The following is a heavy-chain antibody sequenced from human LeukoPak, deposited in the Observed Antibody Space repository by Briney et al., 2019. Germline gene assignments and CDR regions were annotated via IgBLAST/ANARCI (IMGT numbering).Heavy chain of an antibody. V-gene: IGHV1-3*01. CDR2: INSGYANT. J-gene: IGHJ4*02. CDR3: ARDRYYGAGIKNYLDY. CDR1: GYTFTSYA. D-gene: IGHD3-10*01. Sequence: ASVMVSCKASGYTFTSYAIHWVRQAPGQRLEWMGWINSGYANTQYSEKFQGRVTITRDTSASTAYMELSSLRSEDTAVYYCARDRYYGAGIKNYLDYGGRGPLVTVSS.